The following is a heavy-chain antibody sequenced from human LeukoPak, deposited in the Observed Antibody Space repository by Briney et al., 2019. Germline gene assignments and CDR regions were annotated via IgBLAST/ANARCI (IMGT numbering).Heavy chain of an antibody. CDR3: ARGTAVAIFDY. Sequence: SETLSLTCTVSGGSLSSNTYFWGWIRQPPGKGLEWIGSIYYNGNSFYNPSLKSRFTTSVDTSKNQFSLKLSSVTAADTAVYYCARGTAVAIFDYWGQGTLVTVSS. D-gene: IGHD6-19*01. J-gene: IGHJ4*02. CDR2: IYYNGNS. CDR1: GGSLSSNTYF. V-gene: IGHV4-39*07.